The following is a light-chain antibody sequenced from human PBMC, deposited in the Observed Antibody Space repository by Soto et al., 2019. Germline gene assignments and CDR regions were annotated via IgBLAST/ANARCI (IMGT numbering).Light chain of an antibody. CDR1: RGIGST. CDR3: QHYVNWPLT. CDR2: DTS. V-gene: IGKV3-15*01. J-gene: IGKJ4*01. Sequence: EVVMTQSPATLSVSPGERATLSCRASRGIGSTLAWYQQKPGQTPRLLIYDTSTRATGVPARFIGSASGTEFTLTITSQQSQDFAVYYCQHYVNWPLTFGGGTRVENK.